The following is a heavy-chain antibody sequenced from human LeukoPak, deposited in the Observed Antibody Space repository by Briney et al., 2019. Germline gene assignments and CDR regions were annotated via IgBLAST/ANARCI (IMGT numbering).Heavy chain of an antibody. D-gene: IGHD5-24*01. CDR3: ARDGGDGYNSWLYYFDY. CDR1: GFTVSSNY. V-gene: IGHV3-53*01. J-gene: IGHJ4*02. Sequence: GGSLRLFCAASGFTVSSNYMSWVRQAPGKGLEWVSVIYSGGSTFYADSVKGRFTISRDNSKNTLYLQMNSLRAEDTAVYYCARDGGDGYNSWLYYFDYWGQGTLVTVSS. CDR2: IYSGGST.